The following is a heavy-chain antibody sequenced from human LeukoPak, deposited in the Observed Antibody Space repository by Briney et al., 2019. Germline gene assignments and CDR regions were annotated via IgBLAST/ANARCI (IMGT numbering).Heavy chain of an antibody. CDR2: INSDGSST. D-gene: IGHD6-19*01. CDR1: GFTFSSYW. CDR3: ARARLAVAGYDY. Sequence: GGSLRLSCAASGFTFSSYWMHWVRQAPGKGLVWVSRINSDGSSTSYADSVRGRFTISRDNAKNTLYLQMNSQRAEDTAVYYCARARLAVAGYDYWGQGTLVTVSS. J-gene: IGHJ4*02. V-gene: IGHV3-74*01.